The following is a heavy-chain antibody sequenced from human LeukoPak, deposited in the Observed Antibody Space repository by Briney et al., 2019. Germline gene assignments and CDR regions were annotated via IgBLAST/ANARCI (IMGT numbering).Heavy chain of an antibody. Sequence: ASVKVSFKSTVYSFTSYSISWVGQAPCQGLEWVGWISSYNGKNNYGNNVHGSVTMTTDTSTSTAYMELRSLRSDDTAIYYCARNYDSSKDGNDYWGQGTLVTVSP. CDR2: ISSYNGKN. D-gene: IGHD3-22*01. J-gene: IGHJ4*02. CDR1: VYSFTSYS. V-gene: IGHV1-18*01. CDR3: ARNYDSSKDGNDY.